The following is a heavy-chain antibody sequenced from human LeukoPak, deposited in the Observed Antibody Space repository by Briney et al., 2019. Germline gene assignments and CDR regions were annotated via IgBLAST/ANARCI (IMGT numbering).Heavy chain of an antibody. CDR1: GFTFSSYA. J-gene: IGHJ4*02. Sequence: GGSLRLSCAASGFTFSSYAMHWVRQAPGKGLEWVAVISYDGSNKYYADSVKGRFTISRDNSKNTLYLQMNSLRAEDTAVYYCAKDSWPYSGSYYIVGYWGQGTLVTVSS. CDR2: ISYDGSNK. D-gene: IGHD3-10*01. CDR3: AKDSWPYSGSYYIVGY. V-gene: IGHV3-30-3*01.